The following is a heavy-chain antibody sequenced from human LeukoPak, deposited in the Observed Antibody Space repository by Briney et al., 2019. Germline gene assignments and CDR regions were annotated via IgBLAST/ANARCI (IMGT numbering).Heavy chain of an antibody. Sequence: SETLSLTCTVSGGSISSGGYYWSWIRQHPGKGLEWIGYIYYSGSTYYNPSLKSRVTISVDTSKNQFSLKLSSVTAADTAVYYCAREAKLHCSGGSCYGYWGQGTLVTVSS. CDR1: GGSISSGGYY. CDR3: AREAKLHCSGGSCYGY. V-gene: IGHV4-31*03. D-gene: IGHD2-15*01. J-gene: IGHJ4*02. CDR2: IYYSGST.